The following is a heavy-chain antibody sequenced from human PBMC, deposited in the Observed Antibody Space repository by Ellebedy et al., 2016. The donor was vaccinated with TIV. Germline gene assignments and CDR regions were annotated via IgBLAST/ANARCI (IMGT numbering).Heavy chain of an antibody. V-gene: IGHV1-2*06. CDR3: ARAYYYDSIAYYFDS. J-gene: IGHJ4*02. D-gene: IGHD3-22*01. Sequence: ASVKVSCKASGGIFSNYAISWVRQAPGQGLEWMGRINPNSGDTTYAQKFLGRVTLTRDTSISTAYMGLSRLRSDDTAIYYCARAYYYDSIAYYFDSWGQGTLVTVSS. CDR2: INPNSGDT. CDR1: GGIFSNYA.